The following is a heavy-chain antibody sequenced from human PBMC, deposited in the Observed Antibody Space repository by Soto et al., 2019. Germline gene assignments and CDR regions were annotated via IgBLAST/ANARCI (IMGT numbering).Heavy chain of an antibody. CDR2: IIGRGDYT. J-gene: IGHJ4*02. CDR1: GFTFSNYT. V-gene: IGHV3-23*01. Sequence: EVQLLESGGGLVQPGGSLRLSCAASGFTFSNYTMRWVRQAPGKGLEWVSSIIGRGDYTYYADSVKGRFTISRDNAKSTLYLQMNSLRADDTDLYYCAKGADSPRIDDWGQGTLVTVSS. D-gene: IGHD2-15*01. CDR3: AKGADSPRIDD.